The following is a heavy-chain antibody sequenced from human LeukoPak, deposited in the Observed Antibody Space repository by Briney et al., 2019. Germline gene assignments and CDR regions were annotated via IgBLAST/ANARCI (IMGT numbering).Heavy chain of an antibody. CDR1: GFTLSSYW. V-gene: IGHV3-7*01. Sequence: GGSLRLSCAASGFTLSSYWMSWVRQAPGKGLEWVANIKQDGNEKYYVDSVKGRFNISRDNAKNTLYLQMNSVRAQDTAVYYCARAGGSSGWYSPALLKYYFDYWGQGTLVTVSS. CDR2: IKQDGNEK. D-gene: IGHD6-19*01. CDR3: ARAGGSSGWYSPALLKYYFDY. J-gene: IGHJ4*02.